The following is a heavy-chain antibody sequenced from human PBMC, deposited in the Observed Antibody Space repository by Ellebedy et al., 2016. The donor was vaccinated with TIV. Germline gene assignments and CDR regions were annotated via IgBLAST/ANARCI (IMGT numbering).Heavy chain of an antibody. D-gene: IGHD3-10*01. CDR1: GFTFSSYA. CDR3: AGDRGWGRNFDY. Sequence: GESLKISCAASGFTFSSYAMHWVRQAPGKGLEWVAVISYDGSNKYYADSVKGRFTISRDNSKNTLYLQMNSLRAEDTAVYYCAGDRGWGRNFDYWGQGTLVTVSS. CDR2: ISYDGSNK. V-gene: IGHV3-30-3*01. J-gene: IGHJ4*02.